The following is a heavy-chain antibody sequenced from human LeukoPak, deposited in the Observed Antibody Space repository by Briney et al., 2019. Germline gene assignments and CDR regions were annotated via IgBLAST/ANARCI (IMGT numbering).Heavy chain of an antibody. J-gene: IGHJ4*02. CDR1: GFXFSSYE. CDR3: ARDTLNGPFVISLDY. V-gene: IGHV3-48*03. CDR2: ISSDGHVG. Sequence: GGSLRLSCAASGFXFSSYEINWVRQAPGKGLEWVSHISSDGHVGTYVDSVRGRFTMSRDNAKNFLFLQMNGLRAEDTAVYYCARDTLNGPFVISLDYWGQGALVTVSS. D-gene: IGHD3-9*01.